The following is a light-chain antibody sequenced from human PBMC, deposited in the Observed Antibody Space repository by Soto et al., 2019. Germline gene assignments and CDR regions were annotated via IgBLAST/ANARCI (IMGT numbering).Light chain of an antibody. V-gene: IGLV2-14*01. CDR2: DVS. J-gene: IGLJ3*02. CDR3: SSYTSSGTWV. Sequence: QSALTQPASVSGSPGQSITISCTGTSSDVGDYNYVSWYQHHPGKAPKLVIYDVSDRPSGVSNLFSGSKSGNTASLTISGLQAEDEADYYCSSYTSSGTWVFGGGTKLTVL. CDR1: SSDVGDYNY.